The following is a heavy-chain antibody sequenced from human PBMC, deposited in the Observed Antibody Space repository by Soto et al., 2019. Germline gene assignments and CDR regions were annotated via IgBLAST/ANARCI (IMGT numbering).Heavy chain of an antibody. Sequence: EVPLVESGGGLVQPGGSLRLSCAASGFIFSDHYMDWVRQAPGKGLEWVGRIRNKANSYITEYAASVKGRFSISRDDSKKSLYLQMNSLKTEDTAVYYCARDLGSRHNGLYHYYGLDVWGQGTTVTVSS. CDR3: ARDLGSRHNGLYHYYGLDV. V-gene: IGHV3-72*01. CDR2: IRNKANSYIT. CDR1: GFIFSDHY. J-gene: IGHJ6*02. D-gene: IGHD3-16*01.